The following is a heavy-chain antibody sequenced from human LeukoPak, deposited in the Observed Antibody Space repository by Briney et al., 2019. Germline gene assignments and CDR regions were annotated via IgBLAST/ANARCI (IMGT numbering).Heavy chain of an antibody. CDR1: GGSTSSSNY. V-gene: IGHV3-53*01. D-gene: IGHD5-18*01. CDR3: ARHSYGYRLANY. Sequence: ETLSLTCTVSGGSTSSSNYMSWVRQAPGKGLEWVSVIYSGGSTYYADSVKGRFTISRDNSKNTLYLQMNSLRAEDTAVYYCARHSYGYRLANYWGQGTLVTVSS. CDR2: IYSGGST. J-gene: IGHJ4*02.